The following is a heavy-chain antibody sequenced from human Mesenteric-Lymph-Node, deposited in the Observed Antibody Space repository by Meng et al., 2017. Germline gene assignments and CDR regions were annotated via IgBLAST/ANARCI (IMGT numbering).Heavy chain of an antibody. CDR1: GGSISSGNHY. J-gene: IGHJ2*01. CDR2: IYYRGST. V-gene: IGHV4-31*03. CDR3: ASLYGDSSVWYLDL. D-gene: IGHD4-17*01. Sequence: GQLQEAGPGPVKPSPTLSLPCTVSGGSISSGNHYWSWIRQHPGKGLEYIGYIYYRGSTYYNPSLKSRVIISVDTSKNQFSLRLNSVTAADTAVYYCASLYGDSSVWYLDLWGRGTLVTVSS.